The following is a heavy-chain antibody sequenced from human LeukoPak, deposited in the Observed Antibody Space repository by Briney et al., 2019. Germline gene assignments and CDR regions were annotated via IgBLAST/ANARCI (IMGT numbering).Heavy chain of an antibody. CDR3: ARGGSIAGGDSRFDP. Sequence: ASVEVSCKASGYTFTSYYMHWVRQAPGQGLEWMGIINPSGGSTTYAQKFQGRVTMTRDTSISTAYMELSRLRFDDTALYYCARGGSIAGGDSRFDPWGQGTLVTVSS. CDR2: INPSGGST. V-gene: IGHV1-46*01. CDR1: GYTFTSYY. J-gene: IGHJ5*02. D-gene: IGHD2-21*01.